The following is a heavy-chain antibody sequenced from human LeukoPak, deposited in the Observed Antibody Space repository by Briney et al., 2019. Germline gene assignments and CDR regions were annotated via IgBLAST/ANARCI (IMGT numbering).Heavy chain of an antibody. CDR2: INHSGST. J-gene: IGHJ5*02. D-gene: IGHD3-22*01. CDR1: GGSFSNYY. V-gene: IGHV4-59*08. CDR3: ARHRAYDSGTYYRWFDP. Sequence: SETLSLTCTFSGGSFSNYYWGWIRQPPGKGLEWIGLINHSGSTNYNPSLKSRVTISADTSKNQFSLKLTSVTAADTAVYYCARHRAYDSGTYYRWFDPWGPGTLVTVSS.